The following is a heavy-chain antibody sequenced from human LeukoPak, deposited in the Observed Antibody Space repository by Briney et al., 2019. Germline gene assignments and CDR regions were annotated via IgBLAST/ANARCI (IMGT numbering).Heavy chain of an antibody. D-gene: IGHD3-22*01. J-gene: IGHJ4*02. CDR1: GYTFTSYG. V-gene: IGHV1-2*02. CDR2: INPNSGGT. CDR3: AREGTTYYYDSSGYSRSNFDY. Sequence: ASVKVSCKASGYTFTSYGISWVRQAPGQGLEWMGWINPNSGGTNYAQKFQGRVTMTRDTSISTAYMELSRLRSDDTAVYYCAREGTTYYYDSSGYSRSNFDYWGQGTLVTVSS.